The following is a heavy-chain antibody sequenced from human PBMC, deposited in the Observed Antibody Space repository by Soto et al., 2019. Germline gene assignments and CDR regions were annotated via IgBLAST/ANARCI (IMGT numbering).Heavy chain of an antibody. CDR3: ARYIFGQGFKA. CDR1: GDIFTNFD. D-gene: IGHD3-3*02. V-gene: IGHV1-8*01. CDR2: MRANSGDT. J-gene: IGHJ5*02. Sequence: QVQLVQPGAEVRKPGASVKVSCKASGDIFTNFDFNWVRQATGQGLEWIGWMRANSGDTGHDQKVQGRVRMTRDTSMSTAYMELSSLRAEDTAVYYCARYIFGQGFKAWGQGTLVFVSS.